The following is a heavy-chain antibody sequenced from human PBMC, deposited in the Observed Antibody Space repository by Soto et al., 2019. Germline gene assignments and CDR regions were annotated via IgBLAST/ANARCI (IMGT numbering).Heavy chain of an antibody. D-gene: IGHD6-19*01. CDR2: IRHTTAAT. CDR1: QFPFDVYS. Sequence: GGSLRLSCVASQFPFDVYSMHWVRQAPGKGLEWVSYIRHTTAATFYADAVKGRFTISRDNRKNSLFLQMSSLRDDDTGVYFCARDRGSSGMFELDVWGPGTLVTVS. V-gene: IGHV3-48*02. CDR3: ARDRGSSGMFELDV. J-gene: IGHJ3*01.